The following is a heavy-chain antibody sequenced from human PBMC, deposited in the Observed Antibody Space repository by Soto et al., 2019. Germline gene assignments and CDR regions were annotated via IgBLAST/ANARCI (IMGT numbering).Heavy chain of an antibody. CDR3: ARDGGYNVLRFLEWLPRYDAFDI. V-gene: IGHV1-18*01. D-gene: IGHD3-3*01. Sequence: ASVKVSCKASGYTFTSYGISWVRQAPGQGLEWMGWISAYNGNTSYAQKLQGRVTMTRDTSTSTVYMELSSLRSEDTAVYYCARDGGYNVLRFLEWLPRYDAFDIWGQGTMVTVSS. CDR1: GYTFTSYG. CDR2: ISAYNGNT. J-gene: IGHJ3*02.